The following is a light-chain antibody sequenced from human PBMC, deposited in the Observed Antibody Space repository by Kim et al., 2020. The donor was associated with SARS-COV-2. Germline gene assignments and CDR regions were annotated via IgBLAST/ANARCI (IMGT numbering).Light chain of an antibody. J-gene: IGLJ2*01. CDR1: KLGEKY. CDR3: QAWDSSTAI. Sequence: PGKKSSIPGSGDKLGEKYTCWYQRKPGQTPVLVIYQDNKRPAGIPERFSGSNSGNTATLTIGGTQAMNVADYYCQAWDSSTAIFGGGTQLTVL. CDR2: QDN. V-gene: IGLV3-1*01.